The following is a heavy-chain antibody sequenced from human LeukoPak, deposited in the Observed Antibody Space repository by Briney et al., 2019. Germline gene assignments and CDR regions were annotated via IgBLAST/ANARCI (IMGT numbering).Heavy chain of an antibody. CDR2: IYYSGST. J-gene: IGHJ3*02. D-gene: IGHD3-10*01. CDR3: ARERYYYGSGTHGDAFDI. CDR1: GGSISSSSYY. Sequence: SETLSLTCTVSGGSISSSSYYWGWIRQPPGKGLEWIGSIYYSGSTYYNPSLKSRVTISVDTSKNQFSLKLSSVTAADTAVYYCARERYYYGSGTHGDAFDIWGQGTMVTVSS. V-gene: IGHV4-39*07.